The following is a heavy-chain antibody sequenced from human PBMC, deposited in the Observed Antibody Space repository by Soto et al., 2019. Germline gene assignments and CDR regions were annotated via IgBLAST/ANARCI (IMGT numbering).Heavy chain of an antibody. J-gene: IGHJ3*02. CDR1: GYTFTSND. Sequence: QVQLVQSGAEVKKPGASVKVSCKASGYTFTSNDINWVRQATGQGLEWMGWMNPNSGNTGYAQKFQGRVTMTRNTSISTAYMELSSLRSEDTAVYYCVRGQGCSSSWYGGDAFDIWGQGTMVTVSS. CDR2: MNPNSGNT. D-gene: IGHD6-13*01. V-gene: IGHV1-8*01. CDR3: VRGQGCSSSWYGGDAFDI.